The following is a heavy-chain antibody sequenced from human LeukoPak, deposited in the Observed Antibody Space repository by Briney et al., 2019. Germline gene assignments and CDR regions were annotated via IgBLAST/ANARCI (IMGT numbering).Heavy chain of an antibody. CDR1: GFSFSTSG. Sequence: GGSLRLSCAASGFSFSTSGMHWVRQAPGKGLEWVAFIRYDGSNKYYADSVKGRFTISRDNSKNTLYLQMNSLRAEDTAVYYCAKGAQYYDFWSGYPNLDYWGQGTLVTVSS. CDR2: IRYDGSNK. D-gene: IGHD3-3*01. V-gene: IGHV3-30*02. CDR3: AKGAQYYDFWSGYPNLDY. J-gene: IGHJ4*02.